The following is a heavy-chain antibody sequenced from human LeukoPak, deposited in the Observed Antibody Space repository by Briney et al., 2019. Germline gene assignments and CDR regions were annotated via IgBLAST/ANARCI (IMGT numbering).Heavy chain of an antibody. Sequence: SETLSLTCTVSGGSISSGSYYWSWLRQPAGKGLEWIGRIYTSGSTNYNPSLKSRVTISVDTSKNQFSLKLSSVTAADTAVYYCARSHYDFWSGRRTDFDYWGQGTLVTVSS. D-gene: IGHD3-3*01. CDR1: GGSISSGSYY. J-gene: IGHJ4*02. V-gene: IGHV4-61*02. CDR2: IYTSGST. CDR3: ARSHYDFWSGRRTDFDY.